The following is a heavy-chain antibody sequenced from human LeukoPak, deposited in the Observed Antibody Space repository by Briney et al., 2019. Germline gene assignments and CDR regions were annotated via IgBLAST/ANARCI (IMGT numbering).Heavy chain of an antibody. CDR1: GYSFTNYW. D-gene: IGHD6-13*01. CDR2: IYPGDSDT. V-gene: IGHV5-51*01. Sequence: GESLKISCKGSGYSFTNYWVGWVRQMPGKGLEWMGIIYPGDSDTRYSPSFQGQVTISADNSISTAYLQWSSLKASDTAMYYCASLGYSSNWYSEYWGQGTLVTVSS. CDR3: ASLGYSSNWYSEY. J-gene: IGHJ4*02.